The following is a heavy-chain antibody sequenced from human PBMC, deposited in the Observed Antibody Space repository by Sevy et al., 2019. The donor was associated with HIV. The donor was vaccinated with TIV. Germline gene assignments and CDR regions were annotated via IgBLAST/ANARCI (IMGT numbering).Heavy chain of an antibody. D-gene: IGHD3-16*02. J-gene: IGHJ4*02. Sequence: GGSLRLSYAASGFTFSSYAMHWVRQAPGKGLEWVAVISYDGSNKYYADSVKGRFTISRDNSKNTLYLQMNSLRAEDTAVYYCARGSDDYVWGSYRAVDYWGQGTLVTVSS. V-gene: IGHV3-30-3*01. CDR1: GFTFSSYA. CDR2: ISYDGSNK. CDR3: ARGSDDYVWGSYRAVDY.